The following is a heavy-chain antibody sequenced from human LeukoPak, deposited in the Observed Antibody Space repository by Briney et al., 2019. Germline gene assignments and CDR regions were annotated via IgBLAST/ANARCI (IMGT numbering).Heavy chain of an antibody. CDR2: IIPILGIA. CDR1: GGTFSSYT. D-gene: IGHD3-10*01. Sequence: SVKVSCKASGGTFSSYTISWVRQAPGQGLEWMGRIIPILGIANYAQKFQGRVTITADKSTSTAYMELSSLRSEDTAVYYCARSYYYGPGSFDPWGQGTLVTVSS. V-gene: IGHV1-69*02. J-gene: IGHJ5*02. CDR3: ARSYYYGPGSFDP.